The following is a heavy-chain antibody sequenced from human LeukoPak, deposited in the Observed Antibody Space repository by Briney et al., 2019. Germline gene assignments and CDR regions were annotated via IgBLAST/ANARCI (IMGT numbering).Heavy chain of an antibody. J-gene: IGHJ3*02. CDR3: GAQNRGDAFDI. D-gene: IGHD2/OR15-2a*01. Sequence: ASVKLSCKASGYTFTSYAMHWVRHAPGQRLGWMGWINPNSGGTNYAQKFQGWATMTRDTSISTASMELRRLRSDDTAVYYCGAQNRGDAFDIWGQGTMVTVS. V-gene: IGHV1-2*04. CDR1: GYTFTSYA. CDR2: INPNSGGT.